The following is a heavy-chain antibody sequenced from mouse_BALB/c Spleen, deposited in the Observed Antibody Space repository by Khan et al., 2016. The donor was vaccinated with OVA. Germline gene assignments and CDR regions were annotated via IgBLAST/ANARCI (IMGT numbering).Heavy chain of an antibody. Sequence: QVQLKESGPGLVAPSQSLSITCTVSGFSLTSYGVHWVRQPPGKGLEWLGVIWAGGSTNYNSASMSRLSISKDNSKSQLFLQMNSLQTDDTTMYDCARLEDIWGQGTTLTVSS. CDR1: GFSLTSYG. CDR3: ARLEDI. D-gene: IGHD1-3*01. V-gene: IGHV2-9*02. CDR2: IWAGGST. J-gene: IGHJ2*01.